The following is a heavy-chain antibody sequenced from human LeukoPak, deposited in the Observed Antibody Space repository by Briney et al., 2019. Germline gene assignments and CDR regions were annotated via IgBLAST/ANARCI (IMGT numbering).Heavy chain of an antibody. D-gene: IGHD1-26*01. CDR2: INPNSGGT. CDR3: ASAKWELLAFDY. J-gene: IGHJ4*02. CDR1: GYTFTSYA. V-gene: IGHV1-2*02. Sequence: ASVKVSCKASGYTFTSYAMNWVRQAPGQGLEWMGWINPNSGGTNYAQKFQGRVTMTRDTSISTAYMELSRLRSDDTAVYYCASAKWELLAFDYWGQGTLVTVSS.